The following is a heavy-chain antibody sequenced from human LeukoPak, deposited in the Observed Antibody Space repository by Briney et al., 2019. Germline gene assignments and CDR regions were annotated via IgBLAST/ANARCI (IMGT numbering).Heavy chain of an antibody. CDR2: IWYDGSNK. CDR3: AKEHLKYANDNRGSFDY. V-gene: IGHV3-33*06. J-gene: IGHJ4*02. D-gene: IGHD3-22*01. CDR1: GFTFSSYG. Sequence: GRSLRLSCAASGFTFSSYGMHWVRQAPGKGLEWVAVIWYDGSNKYYADSVKGRFTISRDNSKNTLYLQMNSLRNEDTALYYCAKEHLKYANDNRGSFDYWGQGTLVTVSS.